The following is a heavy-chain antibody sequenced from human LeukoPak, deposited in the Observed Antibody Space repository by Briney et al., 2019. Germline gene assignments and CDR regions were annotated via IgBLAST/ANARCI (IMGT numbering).Heavy chain of an antibody. V-gene: IGHV3-23*01. CDR1: GFTFSRYS. D-gene: IGHD1-1*01. Sequence: GGSLILSCEASGFTFSRYSMAWVRQAPGKGLEWVSIISDGSSDTHYSDSLKGRFTISRDNSWKTLSLQMNSLRVEDTAVYYCARGQTSTTRHFDYWGQGTVVTVSS. CDR3: ARGQTSTTRHFDY. CDR2: ISDGSSDT. J-gene: IGHJ4*02.